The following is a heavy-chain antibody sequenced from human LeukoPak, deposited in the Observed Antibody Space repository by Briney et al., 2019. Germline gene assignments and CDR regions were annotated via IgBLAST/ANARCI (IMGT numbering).Heavy chain of an antibody. V-gene: IGHV3-15*01. CDR1: GLTLSNAW. CDR2: IKSKTDGGAT. Sequence: PGGSLRLSCAVSGLTLSNAWMNWVRPAPGKGLEWVGRIKSKTDGGATDYAAPVKGRFTISRDDSKNTLYLQMNSLKTEDTAVYYCTTDMRGIAVAGTEVDYWGQGTLVTVSS. D-gene: IGHD6-19*01. CDR3: TTDMRGIAVAGTEVDY. J-gene: IGHJ4*02.